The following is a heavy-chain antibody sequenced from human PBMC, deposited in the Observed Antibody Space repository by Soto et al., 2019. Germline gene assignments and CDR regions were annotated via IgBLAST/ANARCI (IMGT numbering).Heavy chain of an antibody. CDR3: ARAVWADYYYGMDV. Sequence: SVKVSCKASGGTCSSCAISWVGQAPGRGLEWMVGIIPIFGTANYPQKFQGRVTITADESTSKAYMELSSLRSEDTAVYYCARAVWADYYYGMDVWGQGTTVTVSS. CDR2: IIPIFGTA. D-gene: IGHD2-8*01. J-gene: IGHJ6*02. V-gene: IGHV1-69*13. CDR1: GGTCSSCA.